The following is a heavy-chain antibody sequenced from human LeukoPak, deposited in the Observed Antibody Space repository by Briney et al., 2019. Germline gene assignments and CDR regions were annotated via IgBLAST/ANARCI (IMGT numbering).Heavy chain of an antibody. Sequence: GGSLRLSCAASGFTVSSNYMSWVRQAPGKGLEWVSVIYSGGSTYYADSVKGRFTISRDNSKNTLYLQMDSLTAEDTAVYYCARVGVVPAAIPDGFDIWGQGTMVTVSS. D-gene: IGHD2-2*01. V-gene: IGHV3-53*01. CDR1: GFTVSSNY. CDR3: ARVGVVPAAIPDGFDI. CDR2: IYSGGST. J-gene: IGHJ3*02.